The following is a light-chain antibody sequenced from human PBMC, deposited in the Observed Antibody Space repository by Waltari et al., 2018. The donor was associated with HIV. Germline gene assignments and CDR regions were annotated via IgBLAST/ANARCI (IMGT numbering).Light chain of an antibody. CDR1: AFPNHY. CDR3: QSAARGGASRVV. J-gene: IGLJ2*01. CDR2: KEN. V-gene: IGLV3-25*03. Sequence: SYMLTQPPSVSVSPGQTARITCSGNAFPNHYDYWYQQKQGPGPALVIYKENERPSGIPERFSGSISGTTITLAISGVQAEAEADYDCQSAARGGASRVVFGGGTKLTVL.